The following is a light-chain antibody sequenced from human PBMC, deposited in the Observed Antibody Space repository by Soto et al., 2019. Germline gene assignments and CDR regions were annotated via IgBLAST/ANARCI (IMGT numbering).Light chain of an antibody. CDR2: DAS. V-gene: IGKV3-11*01. CDR3: QQYNNWPRT. Sequence: EIVLTQSPATLSLSPGERATLSCRASQSVSNNYLAWYQQKPGQAPRLLIYDASNRATGIPARFSGSGSGTEFTLTISSLQSEDFAVYYCQQYNNWPRTFGQGTKVDI. J-gene: IGKJ1*01. CDR1: QSVSNNY.